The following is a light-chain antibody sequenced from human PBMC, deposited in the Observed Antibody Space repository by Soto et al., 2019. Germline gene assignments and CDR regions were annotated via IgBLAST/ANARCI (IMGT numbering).Light chain of an antibody. J-gene: IGLJ2*01. CDR3: QSYDSSLSEVV. CDR2: GNS. V-gene: IGLV1-40*01. CDR1: SSNIGAGYD. Sequence: QSVLTQPPSVSGAPGQGVTISCTGSSSNIGAGYDVHWYQQLPGTAPKLLIYGNSNRPSGVPDRFSGSKSGTSASLAITGLQAEDEADYYCQSYDSSLSEVVFGGGTKLTVL.